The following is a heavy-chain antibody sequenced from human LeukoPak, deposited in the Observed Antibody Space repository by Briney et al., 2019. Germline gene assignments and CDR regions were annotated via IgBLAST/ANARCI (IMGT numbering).Heavy chain of an antibody. CDR2: ISAYNGNT. CDR3: ARAEGHDYVWGSYRYNSPDFDY. CDR1: GYTFTSYG. V-gene: IGHV1-18*01. D-gene: IGHD3-16*02. Sequence: GASVKVSCKASGYTFTSYGISWVRRAPGQGLEWMGWISAYNGNTNYAQKLQGRVTMTTDTSTSTAYMELRSLRSEDTAVYYCARAEGHDYVWGSYRYNSPDFDYWGQGTLVTVSS. J-gene: IGHJ4*02.